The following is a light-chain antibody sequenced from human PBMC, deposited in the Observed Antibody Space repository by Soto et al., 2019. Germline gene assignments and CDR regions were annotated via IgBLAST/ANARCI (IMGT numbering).Light chain of an antibody. CDR3: QQSSSTPLT. V-gene: IGKV1-39*01. CDR2: GAS. J-gene: IGKJ4*01. CDR1: QDIKTY. Sequence: IQLTQSPSSLSASVGDRVSITCRASQDIKTYLAWYQPKEGKAPKLLIYGASNLQSGVPSRFNGSGSGTDFTLTILSLQPEDFATYYCQQSSSTPLTFGGGTKVEI.